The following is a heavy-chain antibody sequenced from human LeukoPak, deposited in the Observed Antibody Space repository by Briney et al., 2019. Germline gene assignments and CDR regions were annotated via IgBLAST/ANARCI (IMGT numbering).Heavy chain of an antibody. D-gene: IGHD6-19*01. CDR3: ARRDISSGWSFDY. J-gene: IGHJ4*02. V-gene: IGHV4-4*07. CDR2: IHTSGST. Sequence: PSETLSLTCTVSGGSISNYHWSWIRQPAGKGLEWIGQIHTSGSTNYNPPLKSRVTMPIDTTEDQVSLTIRSVTAADTAFYYCARRDISSGWSFDYWGQGTLVTVSS. CDR1: GGSISNYH.